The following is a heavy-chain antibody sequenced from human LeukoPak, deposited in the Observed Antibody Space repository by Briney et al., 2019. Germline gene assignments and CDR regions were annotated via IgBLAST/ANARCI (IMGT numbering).Heavy chain of an antibody. CDR1: GFTVITND. J-gene: IGHJ4*02. CDR3: ARGVEPLAANTLAY. V-gene: IGHV3-53*01. Sequence: PGGSLRLSCAASGFTVITNDMTWLPEAPGKGLEWVSVLYSDGNTKYADSVQGRFTISRDNSKNTLYLEMNSLSPDDTAVYYCARGVEPLAANTLAYWGQGTLVTVSS. CDR2: LYSDGNT. D-gene: IGHD1-14*01.